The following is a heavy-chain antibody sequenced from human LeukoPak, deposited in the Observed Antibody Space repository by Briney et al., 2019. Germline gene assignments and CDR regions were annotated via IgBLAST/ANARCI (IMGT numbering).Heavy chain of an antibody. D-gene: IGHD3-22*01. CDR1: GGSISSSNW. Sequence: PSGTLSLTCAVSGGSISSSNWWGWVRQPPGKGLEWIGEIYHSGSTNYNPSLKSRVTISVDTSKNQFSLKLSSVTAADTAVYYCARYYPPTDYYYDSSGYYSPYYYMDVWGKGTTVTVSS. CDR3: ARYYPPTDYYYDSSGYYSPYYYMDV. CDR2: IYHSGST. V-gene: IGHV4-4*02. J-gene: IGHJ6*03.